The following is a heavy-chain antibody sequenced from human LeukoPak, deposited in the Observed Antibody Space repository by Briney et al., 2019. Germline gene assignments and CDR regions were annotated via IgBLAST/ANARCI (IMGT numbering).Heavy chain of an antibody. D-gene: IGHD6-6*01. CDR3: ARGGRGSSSILVGLFDY. CDR1: GYTFTSYA. CDR2: IIPIFGTA. J-gene: IGHJ4*02. V-gene: IGHV1-69*13. Sequence: ASVKVSCKASGYTFTSYAMHWVRQAPGQGLEWMGGIIPIFGTANYAQKFQGRVTITADESTSTAYMELSSLRSEDTAVYYCARGGRGSSSILVGLFDYWGQGTLVTVSS.